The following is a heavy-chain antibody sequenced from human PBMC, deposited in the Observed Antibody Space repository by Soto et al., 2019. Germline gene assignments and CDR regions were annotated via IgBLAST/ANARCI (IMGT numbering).Heavy chain of an antibody. J-gene: IGHJ5*02. V-gene: IGHV1-18*01. CDR1: GYTFTNFG. CDR2: ISAYTDTP. CDR3: ARVIPGVEAWFDP. D-gene: IGHD2-2*01. Sequence: ASVKVSCKASGYTFTNFGVTWVRRAPGQGLEWMGWISAYTDTPNYAQKFQGRVTMTIDTSTSTAYMDLRSLTSDDTAVYYCARVIPGVEAWFDPWGQGXLVTVYS.